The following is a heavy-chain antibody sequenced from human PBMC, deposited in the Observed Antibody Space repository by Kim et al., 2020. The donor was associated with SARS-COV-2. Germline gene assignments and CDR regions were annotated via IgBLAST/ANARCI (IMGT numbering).Heavy chain of an antibody. V-gene: IGHV1-46*01. D-gene: IGHD3-16*01. J-gene: IGHJ6*02. Sequence: KKFQGGVTMTRDTSTSTVYMELSSLRSEDTAVYYCARGGFGYYYYGMDVWGQGTTVTVSS. CDR3: ARGGFGYYYYGMDV.